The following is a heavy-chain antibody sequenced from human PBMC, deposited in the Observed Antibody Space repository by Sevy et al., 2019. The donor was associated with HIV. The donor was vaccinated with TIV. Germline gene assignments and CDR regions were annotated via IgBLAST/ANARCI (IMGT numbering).Heavy chain of an antibody. J-gene: IGHJ4*02. CDR2: ISYDGSSK. V-gene: IGHV3-30-3*01. CDR3: ARDGGYSVNFLPSGY. CDR1: GFTFSSHA. Sequence: GGSLRLSCAASGFTFSSHAMHWVRQAPGKGLEWMAAISYDGSSKYYADSVKGRFTISRDDSKNTLYLQMSSLSAGDTAVYYCARDGGYSVNFLPSGYWGQGTLVTVSS. D-gene: IGHD3-10*02.